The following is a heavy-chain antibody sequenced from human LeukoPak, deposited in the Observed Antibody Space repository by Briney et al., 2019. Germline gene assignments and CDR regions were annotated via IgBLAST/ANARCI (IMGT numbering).Heavy chain of an antibody. D-gene: IGHD2-2*01. CDR2: IYYSGST. J-gene: IGHJ4*02. V-gene: IGHV4-59*01. CDR3: ASGYCSTTSCPHY. Sequence: PSETLPLTCTVSGGAITNYYWNWIRQPPGKGLEWIGHIYYSGSTYYNPSLKSRVTISVDTSKNQFSLKLSSVTAADTAVYYCASGYCSTTSCPHYWGQGTLVTVSS. CDR1: GGAITNYY.